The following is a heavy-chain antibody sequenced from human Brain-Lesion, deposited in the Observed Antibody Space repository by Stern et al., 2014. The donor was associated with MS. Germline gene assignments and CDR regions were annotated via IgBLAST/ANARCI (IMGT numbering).Heavy chain of an antibody. CDR1: GTSISSGDHY. D-gene: IGHD3-3*01. CDR2: IYYIGST. J-gene: IGHJ5*02. Sequence: VQLVESGPGLVKPSETLSLTCTVSGTSISSGDHYWSWIRQPPGKGLEWIGYIYYIGSTFYNPSLKSRLNMSVDTSKNQFSLKLTSVTAADTAVYYCARVFLGGDGSAYYGWFDPWGQGTLVTVSS. CDR3: ARVFLGGDGSAYYGWFDP. V-gene: IGHV4-30-4*01.